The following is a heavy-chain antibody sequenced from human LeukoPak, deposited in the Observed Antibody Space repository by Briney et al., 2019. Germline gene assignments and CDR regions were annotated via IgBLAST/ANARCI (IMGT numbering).Heavy chain of an antibody. CDR3: ATVILDSSWYLDY. Sequence: SVKVSCKASGGTFSSYAISWVRQAPGQGLEWMGRIIPILGIANYAQKFQGRVTITADKSTSTAYMELSSLRSEDTAVYYCATVILDSSWYLDYWGQGTLVTVSS. D-gene: IGHD6-13*01. J-gene: IGHJ4*02. CDR1: GGTFSSYA. CDR2: IIPILGIA. V-gene: IGHV1-69*04.